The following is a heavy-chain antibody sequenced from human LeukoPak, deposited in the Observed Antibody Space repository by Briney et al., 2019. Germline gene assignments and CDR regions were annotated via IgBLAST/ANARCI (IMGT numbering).Heavy chain of an antibody. CDR2: INPNSGGT. Sequence: ASVKVSCKASGYTFTGYYMHWVRQAPGQGLEWMGRINPNSGGTNYAQKFQGRATMTRDTSISTAYMELSRLRSDDTAVYYCARYYDSSGYLIDDAFDIWGQGTMVTVSS. CDR1: GYTFTGYY. D-gene: IGHD3-22*01. CDR3: ARYYDSSGYLIDDAFDI. J-gene: IGHJ3*02. V-gene: IGHV1-2*06.